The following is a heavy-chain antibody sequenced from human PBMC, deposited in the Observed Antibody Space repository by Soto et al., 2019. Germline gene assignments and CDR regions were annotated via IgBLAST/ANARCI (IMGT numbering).Heavy chain of an antibody. CDR1: GYTFTSYG. Sequence: ASVKVSCKASGYTFTSYGISWVRQAPGQGLEWMGWISAYNGDTNYAQKLQGRVTMTTDTSTSTAYMELRSLRSDDTAVYYCARSIAAAVDFDYWGQGTLVTVSS. CDR3: ARSIAAAVDFDY. D-gene: IGHD6-13*01. V-gene: IGHV1-18*01. J-gene: IGHJ4*02. CDR2: ISAYNGDT.